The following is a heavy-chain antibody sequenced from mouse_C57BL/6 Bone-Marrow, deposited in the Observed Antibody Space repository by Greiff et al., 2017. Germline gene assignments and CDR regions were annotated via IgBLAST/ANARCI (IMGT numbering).Heavy chain of an antibody. Sequence: EVKLVESGGDLVKPGGSLKLSCAASGFTFSSYGMSWVRQTPDKRLEWVATISSGGSYTYYPDSVKGRFTISRDNAKNTLYLQMSSLKSEDTAMYYCERQNYFDYWGQGTTLTGSS. J-gene: IGHJ2*01. CDR1: GFTFSSYG. CDR3: ERQNYFDY. CDR2: ISSGGSYT. V-gene: IGHV5-6*02.